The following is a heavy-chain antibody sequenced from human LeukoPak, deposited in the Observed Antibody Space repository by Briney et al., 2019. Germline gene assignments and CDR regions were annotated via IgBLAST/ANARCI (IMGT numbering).Heavy chain of an antibody. J-gene: IGHJ4*02. Sequence: PSETLSLTCTVSGGSISSSSYYWGWLRQPPGKGLEWIGSIYYSGSTYYNPSLKSRVTISVDTSKNQFSLKLSSVTAADTAVYYCARVEQQLVYYFDYWGQGTLVTVSS. CDR2: IYYSGST. CDR1: GGSISSSSYY. D-gene: IGHD6-13*01. V-gene: IGHV4-39*07. CDR3: ARVEQQLVYYFDY.